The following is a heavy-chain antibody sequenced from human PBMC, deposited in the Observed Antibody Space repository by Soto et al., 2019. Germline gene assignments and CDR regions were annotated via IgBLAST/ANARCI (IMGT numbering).Heavy chain of an antibody. CDR2: IYPGDSNT. CDR3: ASRKTTSDAFDF. Sequence: GESLKISCKGSGYSFISQWIGWVRQMPGKGLEWMAVIYPGDSNTRYSPSFQGQVTISADKSVSTAYLQWSSLKASDTAIYYCASRKTTSDAFDFWGQGTMVTVSS. CDR1: GYSFISQW. J-gene: IGHJ3*01. V-gene: IGHV5-51*01. D-gene: IGHD1-1*01.